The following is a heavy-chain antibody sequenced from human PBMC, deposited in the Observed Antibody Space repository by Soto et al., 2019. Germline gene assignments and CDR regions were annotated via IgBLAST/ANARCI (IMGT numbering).Heavy chain of an antibody. J-gene: IGHJ6*02. CDR2: IYPGDSDT. CDR3: ARTSAAGKYYYGMDV. CDR1: GYRFTTYW. Sequence: GESQKISSKGFGYRFTTYWIAWVRQMPGKGLEWMGIIYPGDSDTRYSPSFQGQVTISADKSISTAYLQWSSLKASDTAMYYCARTSAAGKYYYGMDVWGQGTTVTVSS. D-gene: IGHD6-13*01. V-gene: IGHV5-51*01.